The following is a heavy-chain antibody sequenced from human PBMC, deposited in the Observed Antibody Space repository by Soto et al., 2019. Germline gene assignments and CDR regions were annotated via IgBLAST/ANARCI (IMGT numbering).Heavy chain of an antibody. Sequence: QLHLVQSGAVVKKPGASVTVSCSASGYPVTAYYMHWVRQAPGRGLEWMGGINPATGAAKYTQTFQGRVTLTKETSTSTVFMEPSGLTSEGTAVFYCARGGGVGVAGSAAFDMWGQGTLVTVSS. CDR2: INPATGAA. D-gene: IGHD3-3*01. CDR3: ARGGGVGVAGSAAFDM. J-gene: IGHJ3*02. CDR1: GYPVTAYY. V-gene: IGHV1-2*02.